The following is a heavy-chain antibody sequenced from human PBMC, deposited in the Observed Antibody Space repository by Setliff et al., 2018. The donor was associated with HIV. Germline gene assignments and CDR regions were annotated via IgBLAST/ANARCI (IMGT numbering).Heavy chain of an antibody. Sequence: ASVKVSCKASGYNFTNYGIGWVRQAPGQGLEYLGWIGTYSGNTDYAQSVQGRVTMTRDTSTGTAYMDLRSLRSDDTAMHYCAREKYGDKFDYWGQGTLVTVSS. CDR3: AREKYGDKFDY. V-gene: IGHV1-18*01. D-gene: IGHD2-8*01. J-gene: IGHJ4*01. CDR1: GYNFTNYG. CDR2: IGTYSGNT.